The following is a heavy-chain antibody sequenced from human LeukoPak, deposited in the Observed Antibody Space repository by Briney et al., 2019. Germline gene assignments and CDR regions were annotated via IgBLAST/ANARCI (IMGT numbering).Heavy chain of an antibody. CDR3: ARVGYYSDSTGYFSYYFDY. CDR1: GFTFSSYW. Sequence: PGGSLRLSCAASGFTFSSYWMTWVRQAPGKGLEWVANIKQDGSEKYYVDSVKGRFTISRDNAKNSLFLQMNSLRAEDTAVYYCARVGYYSDSTGYFSYYFDYWGQGTLVTVSS. J-gene: IGHJ4*02. CDR2: IKQDGSEK. V-gene: IGHV3-7*05. D-gene: IGHD3-22*01.